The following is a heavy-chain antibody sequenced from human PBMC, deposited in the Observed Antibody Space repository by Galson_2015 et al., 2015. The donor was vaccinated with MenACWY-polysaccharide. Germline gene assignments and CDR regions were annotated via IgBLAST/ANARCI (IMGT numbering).Heavy chain of an antibody. V-gene: IGHV3-33*01. J-gene: IGHJ3*02. CDR3: AREGSRIVFHAFDI. Sequence: SLRLSCAASGSRFSNSGMHWVRQAPGKGLEWVAVIQYDGSNKVYADSVKGRFTISRDNSKNTVLLEMNTLGVEDTAVYYCAREGSRIVFHAFDIWGQGTMVTVSS. CDR1: GSRFSNSG. D-gene: IGHD2-2*01. CDR2: IQYDGSNK.